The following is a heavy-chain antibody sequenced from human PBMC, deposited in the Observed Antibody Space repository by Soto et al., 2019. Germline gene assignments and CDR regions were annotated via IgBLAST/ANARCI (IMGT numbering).Heavy chain of an antibody. CDR2: IYSGGST. D-gene: IGHD3-22*01. V-gene: IGHV3-53*01. J-gene: IGHJ1*01. Sequence: EVQLVESGGGLIQPGGSLRLSCAASGFTVSSNYMSWVRQAPGKGLEWVSVIYSGGSTYYADSVKGRFTISRDNSKNTLYLQMTSLRAEDTAVYYCARDRVESGYPEYFQHWGQGTLVTVSP. CDR3: ARDRVESGYPEYFQH. CDR1: GFTVSSNY.